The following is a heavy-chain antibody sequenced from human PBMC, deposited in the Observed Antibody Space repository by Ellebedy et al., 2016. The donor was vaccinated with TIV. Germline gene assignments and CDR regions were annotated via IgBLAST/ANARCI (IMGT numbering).Heavy chain of an antibody. CDR1: GFSFSNFW. Sequence: GESLKISCAAWGFSFSNFWMSWVRQAPGKGLEWVAHIKTDGSETYYVDSVKGRFTISRENAKNALFLQMDGQRVDDSAVYYCVGFGVFNLWGQGAPVTVSS. CDR2: IKTDGSET. D-gene: IGHD3-3*01. CDR3: VGFGVFNL. V-gene: IGHV3-7*01. J-gene: IGHJ5*02.